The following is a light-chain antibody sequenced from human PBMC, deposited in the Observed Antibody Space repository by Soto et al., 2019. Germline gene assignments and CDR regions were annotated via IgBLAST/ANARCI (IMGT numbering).Light chain of an antibody. CDR1: GSNIGAGSD. CDR2: GNN. J-gene: IGLJ2*01. Sequence: QSVLTQPPSVSGAPGQRVIISCTGSGSNIGAGSDVHWYQQLPGSAPKVLIFGNNNRPPGVPDRFSASKSGTSASLAITGLQPEDEADYYCQSYDNSLSGYVVFGGGTKLTVL. CDR3: QSYDNSLSGYVV. V-gene: IGLV1-40*01.